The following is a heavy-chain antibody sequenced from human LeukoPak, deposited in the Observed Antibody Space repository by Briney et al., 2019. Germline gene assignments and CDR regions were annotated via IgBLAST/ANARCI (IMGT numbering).Heavy chain of an antibody. Sequence: GGSLRLSCAASGFAFSSHSMHWIRQAPGKGLEWVSSISSSGSYKYYADSLKGRSTISRDNADNSVFLQLNSVTVEDTAVYYRARGRIRGALWCFDFWGLGSLVTVSS. D-gene: IGHD4/OR15-4a*01. V-gene: IGHV3-21*04. CDR2: ISSSGSYK. J-gene: IGHJ4*02. CDR1: GFAFSSHS. CDR3: ARGRIRGALWCFDF.